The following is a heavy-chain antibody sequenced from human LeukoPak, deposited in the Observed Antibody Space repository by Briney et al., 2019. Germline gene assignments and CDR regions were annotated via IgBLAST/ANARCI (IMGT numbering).Heavy chain of an antibody. CDR1: GFTFSDYY. D-gene: IGHD3-3*01. Sequence: GGAPRLSRAAPGFTFSDYYKSLIRPAPGEGVGWGLYISSSGSTIYYADSVKRRFTISRDNAKNSLYLQMNSLRAEDTAVYYCARAPLRGVSDLDAFDIWGQGTMVTVSS. V-gene: IGHV3-11*01. CDR3: ARAPLRGVSDLDAFDI. J-gene: IGHJ3*02. CDR2: ISSSGSTI.